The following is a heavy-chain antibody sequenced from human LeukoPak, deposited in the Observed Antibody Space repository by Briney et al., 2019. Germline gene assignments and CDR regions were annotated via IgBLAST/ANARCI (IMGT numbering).Heavy chain of an antibody. D-gene: IGHD4-23*01. Sequence: ASVKVSCKASGYTFTSYDINWVRQATGQGLEWMGWMNPNSGNTGYAQKFQGRVTITRNTSISTAYMGLSSLRSEDTAVYYCARGDYGGNPNAFDIWGQGTMVTVSS. J-gene: IGHJ3*02. CDR3: ARGDYGGNPNAFDI. CDR2: MNPNSGNT. CDR1: GYTFTSYD. V-gene: IGHV1-8*03.